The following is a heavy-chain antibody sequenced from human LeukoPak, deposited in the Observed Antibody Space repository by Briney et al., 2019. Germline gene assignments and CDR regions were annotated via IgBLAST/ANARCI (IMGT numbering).Heavy chain of an antibody. CDR1: VDIFTGYF. V-gene: IGHV1-2*02. Sequence: ASVKVSCKASVDIFTGYFFHWVRQAPGQGLEWMGWISPDSGDTNYAQKFQDRVTLTKDTSISTAYMELRAPTSDDTAIYCCARVVLGSSLFDPWGQGTLVTVSS. CDR3: ARVVLGSSLFDP. J-gene: IGHJ5*02. CDR2: ISPDSGDT. D-gene: IGHD6-6*01.